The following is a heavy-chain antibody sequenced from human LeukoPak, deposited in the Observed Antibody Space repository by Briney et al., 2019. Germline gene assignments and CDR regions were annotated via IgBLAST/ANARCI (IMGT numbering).Heavy chain of an antibody. D-gene: IGHD6-13*01. CDR2: IKQDGSEK. CDR1: GFTFSSYW. J-gene: IGHJ4*02. V-gene: IGHV3-7*01. Sequence: GGSLRLSCAASGFTFSSYWMSWVRQAPGKGLEWVANIKQDGSEKYYVDSVKGRFTISRDNAKNSLYLQVNSLRAEDTAVYYCAREDITAAADYWGQGTPVTVSS. CDR3: AREDITAAADY.